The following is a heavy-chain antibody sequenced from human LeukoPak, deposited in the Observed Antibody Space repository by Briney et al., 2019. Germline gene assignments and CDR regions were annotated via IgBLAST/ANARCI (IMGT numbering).Heavy chain of an antibody. CDR3: ARSPRRPHFYSSGSYYYYFDY. CDR1: GGSISGYY. J-gene: IGHJ4*02. CDR2: ISSSGST. D-gene: IGHD3-10*01. Sequence: SETLSLTCTVSGGSISGYYWSWIRQPAGKGLECIGRISSSGSTNYNPSLKSRVTMSVDTSKNQFFLKLSSVTAADTAVYYCARSPRRPHFYSSGSYYYYFDYWGQGTLVTVSS. V-gene: IGHV4-4*07.